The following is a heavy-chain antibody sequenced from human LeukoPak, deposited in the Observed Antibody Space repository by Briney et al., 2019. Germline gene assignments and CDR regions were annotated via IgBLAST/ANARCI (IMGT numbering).Heavy chain of an antibody. CDR2: IWYDGGNK. CDR3: AKDLGYCGGDCYSFIAY. Sequence: PGRSLRLSCAASGFTFSSYGMHWVRQAPGKGLEWVAVIWYDGGNKYYADSVKGRFTISRDNSKNTLYLQMNSLRAEDTAGYYCAKDLGYCGGDCYSFIAYWGQGTLVTVSS. V-gene: IGHV3-33*06. D-gene: IGHD2-21*02. J-gene: IGHJ4*02. CDR1: GFTFSSYG.